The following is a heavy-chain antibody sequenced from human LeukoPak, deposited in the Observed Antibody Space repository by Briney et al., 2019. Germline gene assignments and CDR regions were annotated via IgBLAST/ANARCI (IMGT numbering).Heavy chain of an antibody. CDR2: TYYSGST. CDR3: ARPAPALYSSVPGAFDI. V-gene: IGHV4-39*01. Sequence: SETLSLTCTVSGGSISSSSYYWGWIRQPPGKGLEGIGSTYYSGSTYYNPSLKSRVTIPVDTSKNRFSLKLSPVTAADTAVYYCARPAPALYSSVPGAFDIWGQGTMVTVSS. D-gene: IGHD6-19*01. CDR1: GGSISSSSYY. J-gene: IGHJ3*02.